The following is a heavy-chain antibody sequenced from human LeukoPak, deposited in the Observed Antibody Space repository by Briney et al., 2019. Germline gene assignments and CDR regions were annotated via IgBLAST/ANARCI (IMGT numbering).Heavy chain of an antibody. D-gene: IGHD6-13*01. CDR2: ISTSGGTT. CDR3: AKEMPGIAAAGKIDY. J-gene: IGHJ4*02. V-gene: IGHV3-23*01. CDR1: GFTFSSYA. Sequence: GGSLRLSCSASGFTFSSYAMSWVRQAPGKGLEWVSAISTSGGTTYYADSVKGRFTISRDNAKNSLYLQMNSLRAEDTAVYYCAKEMPGIAAAGKIDYWGQGTLVTVSS.